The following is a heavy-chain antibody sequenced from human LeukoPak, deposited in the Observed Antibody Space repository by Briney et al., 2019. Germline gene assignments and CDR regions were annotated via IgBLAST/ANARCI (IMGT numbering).Heavy chain of an antibody. Sequence: GGSLRLSCAASGFTVSSNYMSWVRQAPGKGLEWVANIKQDGSEKYYVDSVKGRFTISRDNAKNSLYLQMNSLRAEDTAVYYCARDRVDIVATSYYMDVWGKGTTVTVSS. J-gene: IGHJ6*03. D-gene: IGHD5-12*01. CDR3: ARDRVDIVATSYYMDV. V-gene: IGHV3-7*01. CDR2: IKQDGSEK. CDR1: GFTVSSNY.